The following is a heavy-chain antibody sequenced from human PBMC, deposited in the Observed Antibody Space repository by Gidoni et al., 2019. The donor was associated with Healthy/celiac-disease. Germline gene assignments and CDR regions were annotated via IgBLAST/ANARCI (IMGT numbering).Heavy chain of an antibody. CDR1: GGTFSSYA. J-gene: IGHJ6*02. CDR2: IIPIFGTA. Sequence: QVQLVQSGAEVKKPGSSVKVSCKASGGTFSSYAISWVRPAPGQGLEWMGGIIPIFGTANYAQKFQGRVTITADESTSTAYMELSSLRSEDTAVYYCARQGRDTAMVTYYYGMDVWGQGTTVTVSS. V-gene: IGHV1-69*01. CDR3: ARQGRDTAMVTYYYGMDV. D-gene: IGHD5-18*01.